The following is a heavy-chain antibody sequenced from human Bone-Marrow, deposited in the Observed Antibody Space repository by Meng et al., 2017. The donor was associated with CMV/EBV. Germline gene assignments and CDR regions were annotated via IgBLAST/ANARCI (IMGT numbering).Heavy chain of an antibody. Sequence: LSLTCAASGFTFSGSAMHWVRQASGKGLEWVGRIRSKANSYATAYAASVKGRFTISRDDSKNTAYLQMNSLKTEDTAVYYCTSLSHDSSGYYQLYGMDVWGQGTTVTVSS. CDR2: IRSKANSYAT. CDR1: GFTFSGSA. D-gene: IGHD3-22*01. J-gene: IGHJ6*02. CDR3: TSLSHDSSGYYQLYGMDV. V-gene: IGHV3-73*01.